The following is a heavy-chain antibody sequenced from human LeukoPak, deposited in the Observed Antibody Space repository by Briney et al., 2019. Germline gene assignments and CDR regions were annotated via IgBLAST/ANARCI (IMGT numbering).Heavy chain of an antibody. CDR3: AKVGRFG. CDR1: GFTFTTYG. D-gene: IGHD3-16*01. V-gene: IGHV3-23*01. Sequence: GGSLRLSCAASGFTFTTYGMIWVRQAPGKGLEWVSGISGSGSNTYYADSAKGRLTISRDNSKNTLYLQMNSLRAEDTAVYYCAKVGRFGWGQGTLVTVSS. J-gene: IGHJ4*02. CDR2: ISGSGSNT.